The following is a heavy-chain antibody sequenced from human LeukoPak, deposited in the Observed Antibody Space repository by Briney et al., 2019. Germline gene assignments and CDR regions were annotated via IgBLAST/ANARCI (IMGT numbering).Heavy chain of an antibody. D-gene: IGHD6-13*01. CDR2: ISAYNGNT. Sequence: ASVKVSCKASGYTFTSYGISWVRQAPGQGLEWMGWISAYNGNTNYAQKLQGRVTMTTDTSTSTAYMELRSLRSDDTAVYYCARDRSSSWYHYWFDPWGQGTLVTVSS. J-gene: IGHJ5*02. V-gene: IGHV1-18*01. CDR1: GYTFTSYG. CDR3: ARDRSSSWYHYWFDP.